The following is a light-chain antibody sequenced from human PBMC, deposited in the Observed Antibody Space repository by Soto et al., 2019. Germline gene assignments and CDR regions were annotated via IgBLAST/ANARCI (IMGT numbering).Light chain of an antibody. CDR3: SSYTSSSTLYV. Sequence: QSVLTQPASVSGSPGQSITISCTGTSSDVGGYHYVSWYQQHPGKAPKLMIYDVSNRPSGVSNRCSGSKSGNPASLTISGLQAEDEADYYCSSYTSSSTLYVFGTGTKVTVL. CDR2: DVS. V-gene: IGLV2-14*01. CDR1: SSDVGGYHY. J-gene: IGLJ1*01.